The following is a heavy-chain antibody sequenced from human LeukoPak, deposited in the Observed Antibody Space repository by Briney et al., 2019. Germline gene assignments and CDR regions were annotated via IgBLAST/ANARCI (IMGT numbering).Heavy chain of an antibody. CDR3: AAVVASIGTGGFDY. V-gene: IGHV1-24*01. D-gene: IGHD3-10*01. J-gene: IGHJ4*02. CDR1: GYSLTELS. Sequence: ASVKVSCKVSGYSLTELSMHWVRQAPGKGLEWMGGFDPTDGETVYAQKFQGRVTVTEDASTDTAYMELSSLRFEDTAVYYCAAVVASIGTGGFDYWGQGTLVTVSS. CDR2: FDPTDGET.